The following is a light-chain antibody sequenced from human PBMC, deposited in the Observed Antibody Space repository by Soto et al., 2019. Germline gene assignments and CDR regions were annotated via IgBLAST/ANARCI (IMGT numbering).Light chain of an antibody. Sequence: QSVLTQPPSVSGAPGQRVTISCTGSSSNIGAGYDVHWYQQLPGTAPKLLIYDNNNRPSGVPDRFSGSKYGTSTSLAITGLQAEDETDYYFQSYDSSLSGVVFGGGTKLTVL. J-gene: IGLJ2*01. V-gene: IGLV1-40*01. CDR3: QSYDSSLSGVV. CDR2: DNN. CDR1: SSNIGAGYD.